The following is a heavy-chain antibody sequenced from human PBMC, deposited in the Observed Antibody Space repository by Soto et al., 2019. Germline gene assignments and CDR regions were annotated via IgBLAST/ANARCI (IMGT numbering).Heavy chain of an antibody. Sequence: TLSLTCPVSGVSIRSGDYYWSWIRQPPGKGLEWIGYIYYSGSTYYNPSLKSRVTISVDTSKNQFSLKLSSVTAADTAVYYCARGGGYSYGSNWFDPWGQGTLVTVYS. CDR2: IYYSGST. V-gene: IGHV4-30-4*01. D-gene: IGHD5-18*01. J-gene: IGHJ5*02. CDR3: ARGGGYSYGSNWFDP. CDR1: GVSIRSGDYY.